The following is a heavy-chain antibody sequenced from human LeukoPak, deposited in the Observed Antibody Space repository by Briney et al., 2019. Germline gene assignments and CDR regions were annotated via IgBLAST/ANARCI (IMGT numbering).Heavy chain of an antibody. D-gene: IGHD3-22*01. J-gene: IGHJ3*02. Sequence: PGRSLRLSCAASGFTFDDYAMHWVRQAPGKGLEWVSGISWNSGSIGYADSVEGRFTISRDNAKNSLYLRMNSLRAEDMALYYCAKADYYDSSGSIFDIWGQGTMVTVSS. V-gene: IGHV3-9*03. CDR3: AKADYYDSSGSIFDI. CDR2: ISWNSGSI. CDR1: GFTFDDYA.